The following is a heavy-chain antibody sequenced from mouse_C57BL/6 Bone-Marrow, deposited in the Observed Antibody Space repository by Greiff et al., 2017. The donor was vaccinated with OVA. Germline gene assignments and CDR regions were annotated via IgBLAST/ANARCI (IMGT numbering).Heavy chain of an antibody. CDR3: ARHGDYSLYAMDD. Sequence: EVHLVESGGGLVQPGGSLKLSCAASGFTFSDYYMYWVRQTPEKRLEWVAYISNGGGSTYYPDTVKGRFTISRDNAKNTLYLQMSRLKSEDTAMYYCARHGDYSLYAMDDWGQGTSVTVSS. CDR2: ISNGGGST. CDR1: GFTFSDYY. J-gene: IGHJ4*01. D-gene: IGHD2-12*01. V-gene: IGHV5-12*01.